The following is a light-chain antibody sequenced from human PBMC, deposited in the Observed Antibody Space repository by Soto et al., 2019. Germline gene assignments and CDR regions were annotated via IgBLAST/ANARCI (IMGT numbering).Light chain of an antibody. Sequence: EMVMTQSPATLSVSPGERATLSCRASQNLSRNLAWYQQQPGQAPRLLIFYASTRATGIPARFSGSGSGTDFTLTISSLHYEYVAVYYCQQYDKSPHTFGQGTKLEIK. J-gene: IGKJ2*01. V-gene: IGKV3-15*01. CDR3: QQYDKSPHT. CDR1: QNLSRN. CDR2: YAS.